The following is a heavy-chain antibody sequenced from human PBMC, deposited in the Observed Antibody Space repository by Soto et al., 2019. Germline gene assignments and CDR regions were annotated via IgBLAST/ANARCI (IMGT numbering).Heavy chain of an antibody. Sequence: QVYLVQSGAEVKKPGSSVKVSCKALRGTFTNYAFSWVRQAPGQGLEWMGGIMPFFGSGNYAQKFQGRINITADESTSSVYLERTRLRYEDTAVYYCSRDRAGYYSHFVYWGQGTLVTVSS. CDR2: IMPFFGSG. D-gene: IGHD3-22*01. V-gene: IGHV1-69*01. CDR1: RGTFTNYA. CDR3: SRDRAGYYSHFVY. J-gene: IGHJ4*02.